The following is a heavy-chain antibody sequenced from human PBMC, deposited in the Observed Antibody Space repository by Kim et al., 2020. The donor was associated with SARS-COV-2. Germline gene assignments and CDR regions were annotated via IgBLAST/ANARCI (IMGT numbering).Heavy chain of an antibody. CDR2: IYYSGST. D-gene: IGHD1-26*01. Sequence: SETLSLTCTVSGGSISSGGYYWSWIRQHPGKGLEWIGYIYYSGSTYYNPSLKSRVTISLDTSKNQFSLKLSSVTAADTAVYYCARASTGSDAFDIWGQGTMVTVSS. V-gene: IGHV4-31*03. CDR1: GGSISSGGYY. J-gene: IGHJ3*02. CDR3: ARASTGSDAFDI.